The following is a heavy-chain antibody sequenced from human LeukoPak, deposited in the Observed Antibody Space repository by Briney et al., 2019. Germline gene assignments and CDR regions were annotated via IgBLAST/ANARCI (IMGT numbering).Heavy chain of an antibody. CDR1: GFTFSSYS. V-gene: IGHV3-23*01. J-gene: IGHJ6*02. Sequence: GGSLRLSCAASGFTFSSYSMTWVRQAPGKGLEWVSTISGGVDSTYYADSVKGRFTISRGNSKNTLYLQMNSLRAEDTAAYYCARAITYYYGSGSSYYYYGMDVWGQGTTVTVSS. CDR2: ISGGVDST. D-gene: IGHD3-10*01. CDR3: ARAITYYYGSGSSYYYYGMDV.